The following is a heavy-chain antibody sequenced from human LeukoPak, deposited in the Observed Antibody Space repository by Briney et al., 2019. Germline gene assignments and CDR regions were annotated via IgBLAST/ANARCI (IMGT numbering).Heavy chain of an antibody. D-gene: IGHD2-15*01. Sequence: QPGGSLRLSCAASGFTSSSYAMTWVRQAPGKGLDWVSVISGSGGSTYYADSVKGRFPISRDNSKNTLSLQMKSLRAEDTAVYYCVPRGLDSERDYWGQGTLVTVSS. J-gene: IGHJ4*02. CDR2: ISGSGGST. V-gene: IGHV3-23*01. CDR1: GFTSSSYA. CDR3: VPRGLDSERDY.